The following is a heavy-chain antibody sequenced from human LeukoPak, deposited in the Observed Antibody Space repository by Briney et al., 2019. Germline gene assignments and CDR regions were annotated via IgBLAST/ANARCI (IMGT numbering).Heavy chain of an antibody. CDR2: IYYSGST. CDR1: GGSISSGGYY. D-gene: IGHD3-22*01. CDR3: ARAVHSSGYYPMYYFDY. Sequence: SQTLSLTCTVSGGSISSGGYYWSWLRQHPGTGLEWIGYIYYSGSTYYNPSLKSRVTISVDTSKNQFSLKLSSVTAADTAVYYCARAVHSSGYYPMYYFDYWGQGTLVTVSS. V-gene: IGHV4-31*03. J-gene: IGHJ4*02.